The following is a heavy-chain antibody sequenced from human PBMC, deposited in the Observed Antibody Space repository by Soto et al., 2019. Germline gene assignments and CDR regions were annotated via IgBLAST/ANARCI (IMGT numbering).Heavy chain of an antibody. CDR1: GGSISSSNW. CDR3: AILIYYDSSGYPKDGAFDI. CDR2: IYHSGST. V-gene: IGHV4-4*02. D-gene: IGHD3-22*01. J-gene: IGHJ3*02. Sequence: SETLSLTCAVSGGSISSSNWWSWVRQPPGKGLEWIGEIYHSGSTNYNPSLKSRVTISVDKSKNQFSLKLSSVTAADTAVYYCAILIYYDSSGYPKDGAFDIWGQGTMVTVSS.